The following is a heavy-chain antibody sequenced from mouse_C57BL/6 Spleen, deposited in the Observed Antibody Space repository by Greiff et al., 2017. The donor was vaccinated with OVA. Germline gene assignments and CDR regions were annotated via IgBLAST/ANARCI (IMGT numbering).Heavy chain of an antibody. CDR2: ISSGSSTI. CDR1: GFTFSDYG. V-gene: IGHV5-17*01. D-gene: IGHD2-4*01. Sequence: EVQVVESGGGLVKPGGSLKLSCAASGFTFSDYGMHWVRQAPEKGLEWVAYISSGSSTIYYADTVKGRFTISRDNAKNTLFLQMTSLRSEDTAMYYCARQNYDYDGYYFDYWGQGTTLTVSS. J-gene: IGHJ2*01. CDR3: ARQNYDYDGYYFDY.